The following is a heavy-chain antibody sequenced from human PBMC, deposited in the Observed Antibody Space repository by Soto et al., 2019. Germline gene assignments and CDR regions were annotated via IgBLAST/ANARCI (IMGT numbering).Heavy chain of an antibody. CDR2: IYYSGST. J-gene: IGHJ5*02. CDR3: ARDVSGGYNWFDP. D-gene: IGHD5-12*01. CDR1: GGSISSYH. Sequence: QVQLQESGPGLVKPSETLSLTCTVSGGSISSYHWNWIRQPPGKGLEWIGSIYYSGSTNYNPSLKSRVTILVDTSKNQFSLKLSSVTAADPAVYYCARDVSGGYNWFDPWGQGTLVTVSS. V-gene: IGHV4-59*01.